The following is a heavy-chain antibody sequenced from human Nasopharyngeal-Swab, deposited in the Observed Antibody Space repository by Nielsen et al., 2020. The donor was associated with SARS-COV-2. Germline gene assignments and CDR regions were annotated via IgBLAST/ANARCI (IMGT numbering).Heavy chain of an antibody. J-gene: IGHJ4*02. V-gene: IGHV3-23*01. CDR1: GFRFIPYA. CDR3: AKDGSSSPTY. CDR2: IRGSGGDT. D-gene: IGHD6-13*01. Sequence: GGSLRLSCAASGFRFIPYAMSWFRPAPGKGLEWVSAIRGSGGDTYYADSVKGRFTISRDNSKNTLYLRMNSLRAEDTAVYYCAKDGSSSPTYWGQGTLVTVSS.